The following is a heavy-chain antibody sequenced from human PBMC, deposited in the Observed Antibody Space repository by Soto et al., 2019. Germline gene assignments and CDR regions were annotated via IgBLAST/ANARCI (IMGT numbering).Heavy chain of an antibody. J-gene: IGHJ5*02. CDR3: AREGAGMAATFDP. D-gene: IGHD1-1*01. V-gene: IGHV1-69*01. CDR1: GGTFSSYT. Sequence: QVQPVQSGAEVKKPRSSVKVSCKASGGTFSSYTMTWVRQAPGQGPEWMGGIIPIFGTTNYAQRFQGRITITADVSTSTAYMELISLTSEDTAVYYCAREGAGMAATFDPWGQGTLVTVSS. CDR2: IIPIFGTT.